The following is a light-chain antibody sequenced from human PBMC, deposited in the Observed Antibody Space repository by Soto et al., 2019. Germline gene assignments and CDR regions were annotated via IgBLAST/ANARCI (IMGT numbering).Light chain of an antibody. CDR3: QQYRTYS. V-gene: IGKV1-5*01. CDR2: HAS. Sequence: IPLTQSPTTLPASVGDRVTLTCRASESISNWLAWYQQRPGTAPKLLIYHASILETAVPSRFSGNGSGTEFTLTISSLQPGDFATYYCQQYRTYSFGQGPRVEIK. J-gene: IGKJ1*01. CDR1: ESISNW.